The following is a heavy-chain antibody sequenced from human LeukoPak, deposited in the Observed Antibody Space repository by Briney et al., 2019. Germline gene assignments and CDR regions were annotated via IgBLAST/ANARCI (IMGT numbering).Heavy chain of an antibody. CDR2: ISGSGGNT. CDR3: AKGQVFQCDY. D-gene: IGHD2/OR15-2a*01. Sequence: GGSLRLSCAASGFTFSNSAMNWVRQAPGKGLEWVSAISGSGGNTYYPNSVKGRFTISRDNSRNTLYLQMNSLRAEDTAVYYCAKGQVFQCDYWGQGTLVTVSS. V-gene: IGHV3-23*01. CDR1: GFTFSNSA. J-gene: IGHJ4*02.